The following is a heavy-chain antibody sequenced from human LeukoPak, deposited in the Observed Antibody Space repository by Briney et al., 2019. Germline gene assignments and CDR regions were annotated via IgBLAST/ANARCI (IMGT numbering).Heavy chain of an antibody. CDR1: GYTFTSYG. CDR2: ISAYNGNT. CDR3: ARGVLRFLEAYFDY. D-gene: IGHD3-3*01. Sequence: AASVKVSCKASGYTFTSYGISWVRQAPGQGLEWMGWISAYNGNTNYAQKLQGRVTMTTDTSTSTAYMELRSLRSDDTAVYYCARGVLRFLEAYFDYWGQGTLVTVSS. V-gene: IGHV1-18*01. J-gene: IGHJ4*02.